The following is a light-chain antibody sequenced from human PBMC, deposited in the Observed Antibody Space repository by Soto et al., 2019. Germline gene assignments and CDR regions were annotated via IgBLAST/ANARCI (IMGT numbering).Light chain of an antibody. J-gene: IGLJ1*01. Sequence: QSALTQPASVSGSPGQSITISCTGTSSDVGGYNYVSWYQHHPGKAPKLMIYDVSNRPSGVSNRFSGSKSGNTASLTISGLQPEDEADYYCCSYTTSNTRQIVFGTGTKVPV. CDR2: DVS. V-gene: IGLV2-14*03. CDR3: CSYTTSNTRQIV. CDR1: SSDVGGYNY.